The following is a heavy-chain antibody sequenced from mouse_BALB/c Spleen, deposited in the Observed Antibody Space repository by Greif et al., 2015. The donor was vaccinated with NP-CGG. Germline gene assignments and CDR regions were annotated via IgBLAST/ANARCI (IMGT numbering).Heavy chain of an antibody. D-gene: IGHD2-14*01. CDR1: GFNIKDTY. V-gene: IGHV14-3*02. CDR3: ARYYRYPYYAMDY. J-gene: IGHJ4*01. Sequence: EVQLVGSGAELVKPGASVKLSCTASGFNIKDTYIHWVKQRPEQGLEWIGRIDPASGYTKYDPKFQGKATMTADTSSNTAYLQLSSLTSEDTAVYYCARYYRYPYYAMDYWGQGTSVTVSS. CDR2: IDPASGYT.